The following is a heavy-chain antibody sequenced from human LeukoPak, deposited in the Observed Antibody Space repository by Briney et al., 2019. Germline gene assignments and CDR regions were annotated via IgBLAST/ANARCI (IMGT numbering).Heavy chain of an antibody. D-gene: IGHD1-14*01. Sequence: PGGSLRLSCAASGFTFNSYALHWVRQAPGKGLEWVAVIWYDGSERYYADSVKGRFTISRDNSKNTLYLQMNSLRAEDTAAYYCARGGNAFDIWGQGTMVTVSS. CDR1: GFTFNSYA. J-gene: IGHJ3*02. CDR2: IWYDGSER. V-gene: IGHV3-33*08. CDR3: ARGGNAFDI.